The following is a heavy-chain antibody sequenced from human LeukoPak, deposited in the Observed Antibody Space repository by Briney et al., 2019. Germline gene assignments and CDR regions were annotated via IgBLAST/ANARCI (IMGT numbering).Heavy chain of an antibody. CDR3: AGTYYYDSSGYYYPGGY. V-gene: IGHV4-39*07. CDR1: GGSISTSNYY. D-gene: IGHD3-22*01. Sequence: SETLSLTCTVSGGSISTSNYYWGWIRQPPGKGLEWIGNIFYSGSTYYSPSLRSRVTISVDTSKNQFSLKLSSVTAADTAVYYCAGTYYYDSSGYYYPGGYWGQGTLVTVSS. J-gene: IGHJ4*02. CDR2: IFYSGST.